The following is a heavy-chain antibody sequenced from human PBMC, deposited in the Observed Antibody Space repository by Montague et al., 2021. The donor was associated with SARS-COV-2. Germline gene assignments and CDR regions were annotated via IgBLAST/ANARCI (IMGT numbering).Heavy chain of an antibody. CDR1: GGSISSNN. Sequence: SETLSLTCTVSGGSISSNNYCWIWQPPGTGLEWIGNIYYSGSTNXNYSLRSRVTISVDTSKNQFSLKLSSVTAADTAVYYCARVCPRWLQFDPYFDYWGQGTLVTVSS. J-gene: IGHJ4*02. CDR3: ARVCPRWLQFDPYFDY. CDR2: IYYSGST. D-gene: IGHD5-24*01. V-gene: IGHV4-59*01.